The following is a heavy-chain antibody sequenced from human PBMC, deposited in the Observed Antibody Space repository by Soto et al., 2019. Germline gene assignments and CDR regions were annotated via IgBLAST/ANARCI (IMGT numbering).Heavy chain of an antibody. V-gene: IGHV6-1*01. CDR1: GDSVSSNSAA. D-gene: IGHD2-15*01. J-gene: IGHJ4*02. CDR2: TYYRSRWYN. CDR3: ARGPVAATGGSDY. Sequence: PSQTLSLTCAISGDSVSSNSAAWNWIRQSPSRGLEWLGRTYYRSRWYNDYAVSVKSRITVNPDTSKNQFSLHLSSVTAADTAVYYCARGPVAATGGSDYWGQGTLVTVSS.